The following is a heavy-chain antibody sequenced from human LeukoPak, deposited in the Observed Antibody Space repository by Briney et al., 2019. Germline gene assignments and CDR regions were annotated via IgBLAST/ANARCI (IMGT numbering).Heavy chain of an antibody. CDR1: GGSISSYY. V-gene: IGHV4-4*07. J-gene: IGHJ5*02. CDR2: IYTSGST. D-gene: IGHD3-3*01. CDR3: AREDYDFWSGLNWFDP. Sequence: SETLSLTCTVSGGSISSYYWSWIRQPAGKGLEWIGRIYTSGSTNYNPSLKSRVTMSVDTSKNQFSLKLSSVTAADTAVYYCAREDYDFWSGLNWFDPWGQGTLVTVSS.